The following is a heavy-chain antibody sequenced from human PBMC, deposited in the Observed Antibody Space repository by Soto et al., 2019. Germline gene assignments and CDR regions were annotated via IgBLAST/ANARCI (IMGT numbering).Heavy chain of an antibody. CDR3: ARRGPYSAIYGMDV. CDR1: GYSFTSYC. J-gene: IGHJ6*02. D-gene: IGHD6-13*01. CDR2: IDPSDSYT. V-gene: IGHV5-10-1*01. Sequence: PGESLKISCKGSGYSFTSYCISWVPQMPGKGLEWMGRIDPSDSYTNYSPSFQGHVTISADKSISTAYLQWSSLKASDTAMYYCARRGPYSAIYGMDVWGQGTTVTVSS.